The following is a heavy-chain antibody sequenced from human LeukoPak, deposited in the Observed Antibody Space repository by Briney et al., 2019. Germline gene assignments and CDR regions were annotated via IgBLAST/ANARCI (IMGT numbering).Heavy chain of an antibody. V-gene: IGHV3-30*02. D-gene: IGHD3/OR15-3a*01. CDR1: GFTFGYFW. CDR3: AKGGYGFSIGSMDY. CDR2: IRYDGSNK. J-gene: IGHJ4*02. Sequence: GGSLRLSCAASGFTFGYFWMSWVRQAPGKGLEWVAFIRYDGSNKYYADSVKGRFTISRDNSKNTLYLQMNSLRAEDTAVYYCAKGGYGFSIGSMDYWGQGTLVTVSS.